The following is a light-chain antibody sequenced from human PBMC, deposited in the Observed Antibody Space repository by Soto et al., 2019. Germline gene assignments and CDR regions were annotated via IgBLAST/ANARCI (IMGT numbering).Light chain of an antibody. J-gene: IGKJ3*01. Sequence: VLTQSPGTLSLSPGERSTLSCRASQSVSSKYLAWYQQKPGQAPRVLIYGTSIRASGVPERFTGGGSGADFTLTIAGLEPEDFAVYYCKQYGSSLFTFGPGTKVDIK. CDR2: GTS. CDR3: KQYGSSLFT. CDR1: QSVSSKY. V-gene: IGKV3-20*01.